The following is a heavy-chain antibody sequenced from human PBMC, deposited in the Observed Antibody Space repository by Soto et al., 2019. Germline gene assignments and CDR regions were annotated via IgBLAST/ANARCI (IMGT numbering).Heavy chain of an antibody. CDR3: ARDLLGEPPVGMDV. D-gene: IGHD3-10*01. J-gene: IGHJ6*02. V-gene: IGHV3-30-3*01. Sequence: GGSLRLSCAASGFTFSNYAMHWVRQAPGRGLECVAVTSYDGSNKYYADSVKGRFTISRDSSKDTLYLQMNSLRPEDTAVYYCARDLLGEPPVGMDVWGQGTTVTVSS. CDR1: GFTFSNYA. CDR2: TSYDGSNK.